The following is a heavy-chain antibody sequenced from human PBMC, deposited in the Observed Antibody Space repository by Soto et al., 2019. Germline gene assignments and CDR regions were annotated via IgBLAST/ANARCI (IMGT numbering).Heavy chain of an antibody. V-gene: IGHV4-59*01. CDR3: ARIYGDYLDY. Sequence: SETLSLTCTVSGGSISSYYWSWVRQPPGKGLEWIGYIYYSGSTNYNPSLKSRVTISVDTSKNQFSLKLSSVTAADTAVYYCARIYGDYLDYWGQGTLVTVSS. J-gene: IGHJ4*02. CDR1: GGSISSYY. D-gene: IGHD4-17*01. CDR2: IYYSGST.